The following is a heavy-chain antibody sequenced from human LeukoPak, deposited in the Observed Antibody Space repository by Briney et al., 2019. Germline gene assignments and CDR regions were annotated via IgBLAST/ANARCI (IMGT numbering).Heavy chain of an antibody. CDR2: INPNSGGT. J-gene: IGHJ4*02. D-gene: IGHD3-22*01. CDR3: ARGAHYHDSSEGYDY. V-gene: IGHV1-2*02. Sequence: ASVTVSCKASGYTFTVYYMHWVRQAPGQGLEWMGWINPNSGGTNYAQTFQGRVTMTRDTSISTAYMEVSRLRSDDTAVYYCARGAHYHDSSEGYDYWGQGTLVTVSS. CDR1: GYTFTVYY.